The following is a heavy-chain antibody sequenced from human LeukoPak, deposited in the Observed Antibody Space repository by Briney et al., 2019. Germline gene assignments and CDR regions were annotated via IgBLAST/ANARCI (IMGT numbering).Heavy chain of an antibody. J-gene: IGHJ4*02. CDR1: GFTFSSYE. V-gene: IGHV3-48*03. D-gene: IGHD3-10*01. Sequence: GGSLRLSCAASGFTFSSYEMNWVRQAPGKGLEWVSYISSSSSTIYYADSVKGRFTISRDNAKNSLYLQMNSLRAEDTAVYYCARALWFGETFPAYWGQGTLVTVSS. CDR2: ISSSSSTI. CDR3: ARALWFGETFPAY.